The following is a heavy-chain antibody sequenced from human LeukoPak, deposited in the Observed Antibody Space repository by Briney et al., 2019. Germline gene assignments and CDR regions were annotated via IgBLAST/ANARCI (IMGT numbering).Heavy chain of an antibody. CDR2: IYYSGST. D-gene: IGHD3-10*02. J-gene: IGHJ3*02. V-gene: IGHV4-59*08. Sequence: SETLSLTCTVSGGSISSYYWSWIRQPPGKGLEWIGYIYYSGSTNYNPSLKSRVTISVDTSKNQFSLKLSSVTATDTAVYYCARHAVRGVAFDIWGQGTMVTVSS. CDR3: ARHAVRGVAFDI. CDR1: GGSISSYY.